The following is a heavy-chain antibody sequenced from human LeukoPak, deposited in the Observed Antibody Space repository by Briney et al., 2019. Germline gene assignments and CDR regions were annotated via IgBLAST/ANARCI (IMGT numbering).Heavy chain of an antibody. D-gene: IGHD6-6*01. CDR3: ARGGYSSSFGYYYYYMDV. J-gene: IGHJ6*03. CDR2: ISSSGSTI. Sequence: GGSLRLSCAASGFTFCDYYMSWIRQAPGKGLEWVSYISSSGSTIYYADSVKGRFTISRDNAKNSLYLQMNSLRAEDTAVYYCARGGYSSSFGYYYYYMDVWGKGTTVTVSS. CDR1: GFTFCDYY. V-gene: IGHV3-11*01.